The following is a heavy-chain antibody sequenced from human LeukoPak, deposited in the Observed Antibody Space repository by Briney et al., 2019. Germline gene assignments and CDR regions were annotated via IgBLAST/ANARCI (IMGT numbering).Heavy chain of an antibody. CDR2: ISGSGGST. CDR3: AIMGELWFGDKGAFDI. D-gene: IGHD3-10*01. J-gene: IGHJ3*02. V-gene: IGHV3-23*01. Sequence: PGGSLRLSCAVSGFTFSSYDMSWVRQAPGKGLEWVSAISGSGGSTYYADSVKGRFTISRDNSKNTLYLQMNSLRAEDTAVYYCAIMGELWFGDKGAFDIWGQGTMVTVSS. CDR1: GFTFSSYD.